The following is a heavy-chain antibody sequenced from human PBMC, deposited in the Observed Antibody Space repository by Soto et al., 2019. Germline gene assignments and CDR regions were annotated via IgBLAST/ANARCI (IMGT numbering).Heavy chain of an antibody. V-gene: IGHV3-48*02. D-gene: IGHD6-19*01. CDR2: ITSDERTI. CDR1: GFTFRVYS. Sequence: EVQLVESGGGLVQPGGSLGLSCSASGFTFRVYSMNWVRRAPGKGLEWVSYITSDERTIHYADSVKGRFTISRDNAKNSVYLQMTSLRDEDTAVYYCARSVEGHFDFWGQGILVTVSS. J-gene: IGHJ4*01. CDR3: ARSVEGHFDF.